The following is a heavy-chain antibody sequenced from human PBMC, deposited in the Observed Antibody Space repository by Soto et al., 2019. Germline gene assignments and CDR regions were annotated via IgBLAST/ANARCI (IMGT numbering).Heavy chain of an antibody. V-gene: IGHV1-8*01. Sequence: ASVKVSCKASGYTFTTYDINWVRQAPGQGLEWLGWMDPNSGSTGYAQNFQGRITMTRNISRNTAHMELSSLQSEDTAVYYCARERKFHFCRKGLDVWGQGTTVTVSS. CDR2: MDPNSGST. J-gene: IGHJ6*02. CDR1: GYTFTTYD. D-gene: IGHD3-3*02. CDR3: ARERKFHFCRKGLDV.